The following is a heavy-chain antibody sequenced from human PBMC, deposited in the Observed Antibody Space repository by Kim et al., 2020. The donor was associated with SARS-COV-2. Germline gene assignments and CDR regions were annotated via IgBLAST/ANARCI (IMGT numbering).Heavy chain of an antibody. J-gene: IGHJ4*02. V-gene: IGHV4-39*07. CDR3: ARDWVTLYFDY. CDR2: IYYSGST. CDR1: GGSISSSSYY. Sequence: SETLSLTCTVSGGSISSSSYYWGWIRQPPGKGLEWIGSIYYSGSTYYNPSLKSRVTISVDTSKNQFSLKLSSVTAADTAVYYCARDWVTLYFDYWGQGTLVTVSS. D-gene: IGHD4-4*01.